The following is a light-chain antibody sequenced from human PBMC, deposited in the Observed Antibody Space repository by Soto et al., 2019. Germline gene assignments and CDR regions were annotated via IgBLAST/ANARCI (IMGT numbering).Light chain of an antibody. CDR1: STDFVSYNR. V-gene: IGLV2-18*01. J-gene: IGLJ1*01. Sequence: QSALTEPPCVSVSPGQSVTISCTGTSTDFVSYNRVSWYQQPPGTAPKLIIYEASNRPSGVPDRFSGSKSGNTASLTISGLQAADEADYYCSLYTSENTYVFGTGTKVTV. CDR2: EAS. CDR3: SLYTSENTYV.